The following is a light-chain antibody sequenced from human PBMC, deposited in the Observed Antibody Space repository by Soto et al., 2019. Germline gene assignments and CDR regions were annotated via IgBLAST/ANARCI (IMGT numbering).Light chain of an antibody. V-gene: IGKV3-20*01. CDR3: QQYASSPWT. CDR2: GAL. Sequence: EIVLTQSPGTLSLSPGEVATLSFRASQSVTNSYLAWYQQKPGQTPRLLIFGALSRATGIPDRFSGSGSGTDFTLTISRLEPEDFAVYYCQQYASSPWTFGQGTKVDIK. CDR1: QSVTNSY. J-gene: IGKJ1*01.